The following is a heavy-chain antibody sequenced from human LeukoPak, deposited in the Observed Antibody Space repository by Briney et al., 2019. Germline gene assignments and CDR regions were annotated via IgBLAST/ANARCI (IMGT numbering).Heavy chain of an antibody. CDR3: ASDSIAAAGTG. D-gene: IGHD6-13*01. CDR2: ISSSRSYI. V-gene: IGHV3-21*01. Sequence: GGSLRLSCAASGFTFSSYSMNWVRQAPGKGLEWVSSISSSRSYIYYADSVKGRFTISRDNAKNSLYLQMNSLRAEDTAVYYCASDSIAAAGTGWGQGTLVTVSS. J-gene: IGHJ4*02. CDR1: GFTFSSYS.